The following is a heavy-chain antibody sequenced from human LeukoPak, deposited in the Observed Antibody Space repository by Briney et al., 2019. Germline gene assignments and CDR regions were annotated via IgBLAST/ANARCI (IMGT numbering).Heavy chain of an antibody. J-gene: IGHJ6*03. Sequence: SETLSLTCTVSGGSISSYYWSWIRQPPGKGLECIGYIYTSGSTNYNPSLKSRVTISVDTSKNQFSLKLSSVTAADTAVYYCARHFNGYSSSWYYYYYMDVWGKGTTVTVSS. CDR3: ARHFNGYSSSWYYYYYMDV. CDR1: GGSISSYY. V-gene: IGHV4-4*09. CDR2: IYTSGST. D-gene: IGHD6-13*01.